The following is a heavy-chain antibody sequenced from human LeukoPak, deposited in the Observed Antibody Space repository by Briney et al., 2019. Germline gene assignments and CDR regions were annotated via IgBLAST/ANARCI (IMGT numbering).Heavy chain of an antibody. Sequence: GESLKISCKGSGYSFTSYWIGWVRQMPGKGLEWMGIIYPGDSDTRYSPSFQGQVTISADKSISTAYPQWSSLKASDTAMYYCARAPMVRAYYYYGMDVWGQGTTVTVSS. CDR3: ARAPMVRAYYYYGMDV. CDR1: GYSFTSYW. V-gene: IGHV5-51*01. CDR2: IYPGDSDT. D-gene: IGHD3-10*01. J-gene: IGHJ6*02.